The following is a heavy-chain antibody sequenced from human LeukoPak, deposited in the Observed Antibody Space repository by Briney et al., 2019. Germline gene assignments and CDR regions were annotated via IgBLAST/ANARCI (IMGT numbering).Heavy chain of an antibody. D-gene: IGHD3-16*01. J-gene: IGHJ6*02. CDR3: ATDYERPPYYYYYGMDV. Sequence: ASVKVSCKVSGYTLTELSMHWVRQAPGKGLGWMGGFDPEDGETIYAQKCQGRVTMTEDTSTDTAYMELSSLRSEDTAVYYCATDYERPPYYYYYGMDVWGQGTTVTVSS. V-gene: IGHV1-24*01. CDR1: GYTLTELS. CDR2: FDPEDGET.